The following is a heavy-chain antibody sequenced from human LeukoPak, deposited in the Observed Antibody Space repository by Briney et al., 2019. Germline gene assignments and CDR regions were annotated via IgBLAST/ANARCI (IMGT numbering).Heavy chain of an antibody. V-gene: IGHV4-39*07. D-gene: IGHD6-13*01. CDR1: AGSISSSNHY. J-gene: IGHJ5*02. Sequence: SETLSLTCTVSAGSISSSNHYWGWIRQPPGKGLECLGSIYYNGRTYYNPSLKSRVSISVDTSKNQFSLKLSSVTAADTAVYYCARGRVLAAGPKRPFDPWGQGTLVTVSS. CDR2: IYYNGRT. CDR3: ARGRVLAAGPKRPFDP.